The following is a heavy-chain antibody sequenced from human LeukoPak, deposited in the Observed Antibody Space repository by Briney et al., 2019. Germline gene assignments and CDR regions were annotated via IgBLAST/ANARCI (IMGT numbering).Heavy chain of an antibody. D-gene: IGHD3-16*01. V-gene: IGHV3-7*01. CDR1: GFTFSSYW. J-gene: IGHJ6*02. CDR2: IKHDASEK. Sequence: GGSLRLSCAASGFTFSSYWMAWVRQTPGKGLEWVANIKHDASEKYYVDSVKGRFTISRDNAQNSFYLQMNSLRAEDTAVYYCARDWGYYYYYGMDVWGQGTTVTVSS. CDR3: ARDWGYYYYYGMDV.